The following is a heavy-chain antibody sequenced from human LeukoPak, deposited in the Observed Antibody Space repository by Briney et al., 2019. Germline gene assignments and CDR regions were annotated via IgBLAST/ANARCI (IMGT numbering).Heavy chain of an antibody. CDR2: INHSGIT. D-gene: IGHD3-9*01. CDR3: ARDTRGFVLRYFDWLGHYYFDY. CDR1: GGSYSDYY. J-gene: IGHJ4*02. Sequence: KPSETLSLTCGVYGGSYSDYYWSWIRQPPGKGLEWIGEINHSGITNYNPSLKSRVTISLDTSKNQFSLKLSSVTAADAAVYYCARDTRGFVLRYFDWLGHYYFDYWGQGTLVTVSS. V-gene: IGHV4-34*01.